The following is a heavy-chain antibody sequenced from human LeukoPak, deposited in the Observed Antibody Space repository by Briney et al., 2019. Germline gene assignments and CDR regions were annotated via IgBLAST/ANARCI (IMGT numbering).Heavy chain of an antibody. CDR1: GSSISSYY. D-gene: IGHD3-10*01. CDR2: IYSSGST. J-gene: IGHJ6*03. V-gene: IGHV4-4*07. CDR3: ARKAITLVRGVIMDYYYYYMDV. Sequence: PSETLSLTCIVSGSSISSYYWSWIRQPAGKGLEWIGRIYSSGSTNYNPSLKSRVTMSVDTSKNQFSLKLSSVTAADTAVYYCARKAITLVRGVIMDYYYYYMDVWGKGTTVTISS.